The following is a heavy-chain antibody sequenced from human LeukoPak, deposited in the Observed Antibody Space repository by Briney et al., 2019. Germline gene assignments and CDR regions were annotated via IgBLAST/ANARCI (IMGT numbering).Heavy chain of an antibody. D-gene: IGHD6-6*01. V-gene: IGHV3-21*01. CDR2: ISSSSSYI. CDR3: ARDSSLGYYYGMDV. J-gene: IGHJ6*02. Sequence: GGSLRLSCAASGFTFSSYSMNWVRQAPGKGLGWVSSISSSSSYIYYADSVKGRFTISRDNAKNSLYLQMNSPRAEDTAVYYCARDSSLGYYYGMDVWGQGTTVTVSS. CDR1: GFTFSSYS.